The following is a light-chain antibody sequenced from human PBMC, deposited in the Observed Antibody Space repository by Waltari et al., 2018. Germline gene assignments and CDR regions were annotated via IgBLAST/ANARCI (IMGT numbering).Light chain of an antibody. CDR1: RSNIGNNF. V-gene: IGLV1-51*02. Sequence: QSVLTQPPSVSAAPGQKVTISCSGSRSNIGNNFVSWYQQFPRTPPKLLLYENDKRPSGVPDRFAGSKSGTSATLDITGLQPGDEADYHCETWDSNLSAAVFGGGTKLTVL. CDR3: ETWDSNLSAAV. J-gene: IGLJ3*02. CDR2: END.